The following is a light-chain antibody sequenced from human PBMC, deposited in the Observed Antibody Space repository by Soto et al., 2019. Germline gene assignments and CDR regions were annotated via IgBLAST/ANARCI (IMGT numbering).Light chain of an antibody. V-gene: IGKV3-20*01. J-gene: IGKJ5*01. CDR1: QSVSSSN. CDR3: QQYGSSPIT. Sequence: SGLTQSPGTLSLSPGERATLSCRASQSVSSSNLAWYQQKPAQAPRLLIYGASTRATGIPDRFSGSGSGTDFTLTISRLEPEDFAVYSCQQYGSSPITFGQRTRLAIK. CDR2: GAS.